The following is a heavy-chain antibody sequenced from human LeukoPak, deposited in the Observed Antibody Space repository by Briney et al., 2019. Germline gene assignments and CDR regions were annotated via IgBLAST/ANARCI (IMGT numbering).Heavy chain of an antibody. CDR2: VNNDGSST. CDR3: AGAGIQLRFNDAFDI. V-gene: IGHV3-74*01. CDR1: GFTFSSYW. D-gene: IGHD5-18*01. Sequence: GGSLRLSCAASGFTFSSYWMQWVRQAPGKGLVWVSRVNNDGSSTSYADSVKGRFTISRDNAKNTLYLQMNSLRAEDTAVYYCAGAGIQLRFNDAFDIWGQGTKVTVSS. J-gene: IGHJ3*02.